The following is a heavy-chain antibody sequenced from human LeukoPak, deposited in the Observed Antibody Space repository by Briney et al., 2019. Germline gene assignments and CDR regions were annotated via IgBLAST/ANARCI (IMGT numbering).Heavy chain of an antibody. V-gene: IGHV3-48*04. D-gene: IGHD4-11*01. Sequence: GGSLRLSCAASGFTFSSYNMNWVRQAPGKGLEWVSYISSSSSTIYYADSVKGRFTISRDNAKNSLYLQMNSLRAEDTAVYYCASHVRHNDYKTGGNYWGQGTLVTVSS. CDR1: GFTFSSYN. J-gene: IGHJ4*02. CDR2: ISSSSSTI. CDR3: ASHVRHNDYKTGGNY.